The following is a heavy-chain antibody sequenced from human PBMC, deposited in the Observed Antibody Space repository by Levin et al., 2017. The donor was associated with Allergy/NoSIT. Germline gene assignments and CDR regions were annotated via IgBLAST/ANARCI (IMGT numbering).Heavy chain of an antibody. Sequence: RSGGSLRLSCTVSGGSISTTFYYWDWIRQPPGKGLEWIGRVHYTGSTWYNTSLGSRVTISVDTTKNQFSLKLTSVTAADTAVYYCARRHSGSLGSWGQGTLVSVSS. D-gene: IGHD1-26*01. CDR1: GGSISTTFYY. CDR2: VHYTGST. CDR3: ARRHSGSLGS. J-gene: IGHJ4*02. V-gene: IGHV4-39*01.